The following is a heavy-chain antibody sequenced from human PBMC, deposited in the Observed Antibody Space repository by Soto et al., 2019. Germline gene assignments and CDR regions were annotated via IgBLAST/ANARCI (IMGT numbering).Heavy chain of an antibody. CDR2: IYYSGST. CDR3: ARLEGKGPSSSLTIYSYYYGMDV. J-gene: IGHJ6*01. D-gene: IGHD6-6*01. CDR1: GGSISSSSYY. Sequence: PSETLSLTCTVSGGSISSSSYYWGWIRQPPGKGLEWIGSIYYSGSTYYNPSLKSRVTISVDTSKNQFSLKLSSVTAADTAVYYCARLEGKGPSSSLTIYSYYYGMDVWGQGTTVTVSS. V-gene: IGHV4-39*01.